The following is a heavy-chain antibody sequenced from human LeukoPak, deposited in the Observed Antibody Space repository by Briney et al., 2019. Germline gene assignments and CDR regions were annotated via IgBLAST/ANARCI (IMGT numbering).Heavy chain of an antibody. Sequence: SETLSLTCTVSGGSISSYYWSWIRQPAGKGLEWVGRIYTSGSTNYNPSLKSRVTMSVDTSKNQFSLKLSSVTAADTAVYYGARVRKCSGWYGAAFDYWGQGTLVTVSS. V-gene: IGHV4-4*07. CDR2: IYTSGST. J-gene: IGHJ4*02. D-gene: IGHD6-19*01. CDR3: ARVRKCSGWYGAAFDY. CDR1: GGSISSYY.